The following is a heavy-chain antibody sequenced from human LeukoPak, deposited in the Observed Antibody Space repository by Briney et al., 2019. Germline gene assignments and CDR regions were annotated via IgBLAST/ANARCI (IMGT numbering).Heavy chain of an antibody. J-gene: IGHJ4*02. CDR2: IYTSGST. CDR3: AREVVPAAIDY. Sequence: SETLSLTCTVSGGSISSGSYYWSWIRQPAGKGLEWIGRIYTSGSTNYNPSLKSRVTISVDTSKNQFSLKLSSVTAADTAVYYCAREVVPAAIDYWGQGTLVTVSS. CDR1: GGSISSGSYY. D-gene: IGHD2-2*02. V-gene: IGHV4-61*02.